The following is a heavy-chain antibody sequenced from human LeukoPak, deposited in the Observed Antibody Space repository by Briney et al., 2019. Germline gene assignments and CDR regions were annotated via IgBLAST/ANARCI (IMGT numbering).Heavy chain of an antibody. CDR3: ARDRHPSNWLGLDY. CDR1: GASITTYY. V-gene: IGHV4-59*01. D-gene: IGHD1-1*01. J-gene: IGHJ4*02. Sequence: SETLSLTCSVSGASITTYYWSWIRQPPGRGLEWIGYISHSGSTNYNPSLKGRVTISVDTFNNQFSLNLNSVTAADTAVYYCARDRHPSNWLGLDYWSQGTLVTVSS. CDR2: ISHSGST.